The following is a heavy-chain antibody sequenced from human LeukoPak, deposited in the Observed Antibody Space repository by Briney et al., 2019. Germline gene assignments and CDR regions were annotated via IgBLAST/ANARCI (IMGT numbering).Heavy chain of an antibody. J-gene: IGHJ4*02. V-gene: IGHV3-7*01. D-gene: IGHD1-26*01. CDR1: GFTFTFYW. Sequence: GGSLRLSCAASGFTFTFYWMSWVRQAPGKGLEWVANVKQDGSEKYYVDSVKGRFTISRDNAKNSLYLQMNGLRAEDTAVYYCATYSGSYLRWGQGTLVTVSS. CDR3: ATYSGSYLR. CDR2: VKQDGSEK.